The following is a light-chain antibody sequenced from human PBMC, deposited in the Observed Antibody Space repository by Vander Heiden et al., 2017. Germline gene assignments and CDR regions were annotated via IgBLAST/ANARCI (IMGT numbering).Light chain of an antibody. CDR1: QSVISTY. CDR2: GAS. CDR3: QHVCTSIS. V-gene: IGKV3-20*01. J-gene: IGKJ3*01. Sequence: EIVLTQSPGTLSLSPGERATLSCRASQSVISTYLVWYQQKPGQAPRLFIYGASSRAKGIPDSFSGSGYAKDFTLTSSRLEHEVFAVYYGQHVCTSISFGHGTKVEI.